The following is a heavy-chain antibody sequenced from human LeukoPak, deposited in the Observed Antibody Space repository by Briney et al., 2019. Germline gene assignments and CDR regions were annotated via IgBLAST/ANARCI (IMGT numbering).Heavy chain of an antibody. Sequence: SGGSLRLSCAASGFTFSSYWMSWVRLAPGKGLECVANIKGDGSEKWYADSVKGRFTISRDNAQNSVHLQMNSLRAEDTAVYHCARDEYRSRWLHPWGQGTLVTVTS. CDR1: GFTFSSYW. J-gene: IGHJ5*02. CDR3: ARDEYRSRWLHP. V-gene: IGHV3-7*01. D-gene: IGHD5-24*01. CDR2: IKGDGSEK.